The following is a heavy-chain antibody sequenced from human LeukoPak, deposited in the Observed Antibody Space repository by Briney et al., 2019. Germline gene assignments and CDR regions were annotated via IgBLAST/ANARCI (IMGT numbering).Heavy chain of an antibody. CDR2: SNPNSGGT. Sequence: ASVKVSCKASGYTFTDYFIHWVRQAPGQGLEWMGWSNPNSGGTNYAQKFQGRVTMTRDTSISTAYMELSRLRSDDTAVYYCARDAYGDYLDAFDIWGQGTMVTVSS. CDR1: GYTFTDYF. V-gene: IGHV1-2*02. J-gene: IGHJ3*02. D-gene: IGHD4-17*01. CDR3: ARDAYGDYLDAFDI.